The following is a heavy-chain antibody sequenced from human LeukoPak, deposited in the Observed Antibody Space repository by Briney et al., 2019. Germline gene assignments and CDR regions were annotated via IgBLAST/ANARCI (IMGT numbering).Heavy chain of an antibody. J-gene: IGHJ4*02. CDR2: IHHDGST. CDR3: ARDPGPDYYGSGSPGYN. CDR1: GYSIRSGYY. D-gene: IGHD3-10*01. Sequence: SETLSLTCTVSGYSIRSGYYWGWTRQSPGKGLEWIGSIHHDGSTYYNPSVKSRVTISVDKSKNQFSLKLSSVTAADTAVYYCARDPGPDYYGSGSPGYNWGQGTLVTVSS. V-gene: IGHV4-38-2*02.